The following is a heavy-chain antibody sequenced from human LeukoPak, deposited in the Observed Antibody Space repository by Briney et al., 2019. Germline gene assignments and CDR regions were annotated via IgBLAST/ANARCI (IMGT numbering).Heavy chain of an antibody. Sequence: PGGSLRLSCAASGFTFSSYAMSWVRQAPGKGLEWVSAISGSGGSTYYADSVKGRFTISRDNAKNSLFLQMNSLRAEDTAVYYCARVLHGNLPYYYCGMDVWGQGTTVTVSS. CDR3: ARVLHGNLPYYYCGMDV. CDR1: GFTFSSYA. D-gene: IGHD1-1*01. J-gene: IGHJ6*02. V-gene: IGHV3-23*01. CDR2: ISGSGGST.